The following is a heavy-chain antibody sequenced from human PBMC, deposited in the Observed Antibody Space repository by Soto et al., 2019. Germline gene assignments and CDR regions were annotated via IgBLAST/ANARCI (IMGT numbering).Heavy chain of an antibody. Sequence: GESLKISCKGSGYSFTSYWIGWVRQMPGKGLEWMGIIYPGDSDTRYSPSFQGQVTISADKSISTAYLQWSSLKASDTAMYYCARLSGYSRSWFKTRDYYYYGMDVWGQGTTVTVSS. CDR3: ARLSGYSRSWFKTRDYYYYGMDV. CDR2: IYPGDSDT. J-gene: IGHJ6*02. CDR1: GYSFTSYW. D-gene: IGHD6-13*01. V-gene: IGHV5-51*01.